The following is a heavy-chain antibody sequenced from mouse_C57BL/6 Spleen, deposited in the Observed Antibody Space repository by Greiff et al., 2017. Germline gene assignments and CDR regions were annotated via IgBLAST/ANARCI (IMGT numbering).Heavy chain of an antibody. Sequence: EVKLMESGGGLVQPGGSLSLSCAASGFTFTDYYMSWVRQPPGKALEWLGFIRNKANGYTTEYSASVKGRFTISRDNSQSILYLQMNALRAEDSATYYCARYPLYGNYVDYWGQGTTLTVSS. V-gene: IGHV7-3*01. D-gene: IGHD2-1*01. CDR3: ARYPLYGNYVDY. CDR1: GFTFTDYY. CDR2: IRNKANGYTT. J-gene: IGHJ2*01.